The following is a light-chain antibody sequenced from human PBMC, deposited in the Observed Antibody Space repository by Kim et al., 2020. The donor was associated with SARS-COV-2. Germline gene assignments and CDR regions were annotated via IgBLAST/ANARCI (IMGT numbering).Light chain of an antibody. Sequence: SYELTQPLSVSVVLGQTARITCGGNNIGSKNVHWYQQKPGQAPVLVIYRDSNRPTGIPERFSGSNSGNTATLTISRAQAGDEADYYCQVWDSSTGKVFGGGTQLTVL. CDR2: RDS. CDR1: NIGSKN. V-gene: IGLV3-9*01. CDR3: QVWDSSTGKV. J-gene: IGLJ2*01.